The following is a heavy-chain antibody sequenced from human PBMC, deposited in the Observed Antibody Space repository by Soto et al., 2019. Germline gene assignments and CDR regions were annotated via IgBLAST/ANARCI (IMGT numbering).Heavy chain of an antibody. D-gene: IGHD2-2*01. V-gene: IGHV4-34*01. CDR1: GGSFSGYY. Sequence: SETLSLTCAVYGGSFSGYYWSWIRQPPGKGLEWIGEINHSGSTNYNPSLKSRVTISVDTSKNQFSLKLSSVTAADTAVYYCAREGVVPAALTGYYYYGMDVWGQGTTVTVSS. J-gene: IGHJ6*02. CDR2: INHSGST. CDR3: AREGVVPAALTGYYYYGMDV.